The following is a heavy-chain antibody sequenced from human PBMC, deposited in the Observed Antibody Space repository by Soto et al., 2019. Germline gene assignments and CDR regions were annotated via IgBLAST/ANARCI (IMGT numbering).Heavy chain of an antibody. CDR3: ARGRYGDY. V-gene: IGHV1-18*01. CDR1: GYTFTSYG. Sequence: QVHLVQSGAEVKKPGASVKVSCKASGYTFTSYGITWVRQAPGQGLGWMGWISAHNGNTDYAQKCQGIVIVTTDTSTSTAYMELRSLRSDDTAVYYCARGRYGDYWGQGALVTVSS. CDR2: ISAHNGNT. D-gene: IGHD1-1*01. J-gene: IGHJ4*02.